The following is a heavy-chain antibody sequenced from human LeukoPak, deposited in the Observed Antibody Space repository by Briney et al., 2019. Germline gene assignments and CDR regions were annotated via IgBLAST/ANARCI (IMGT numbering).Heavy chain of an antibody. J-gene: IGHJ4*02. D-gene: IGHD1-26*01. CDR1: GGSISSYY. CDR2: IYYSGST. Sequence: PSETLSLTCTVSGGSISSYYWSWIRQPPGKGLEWIGYIYYSGSTNYNPSLKSRVTISVDTSKNQFSLKLSSVTAADTAVYYCARHESATADFGGSSYFDYWGQGTLVTVSS. V-gene: IGHV4-59*08. CDR3: ARHESATADFGGSSYFDY.